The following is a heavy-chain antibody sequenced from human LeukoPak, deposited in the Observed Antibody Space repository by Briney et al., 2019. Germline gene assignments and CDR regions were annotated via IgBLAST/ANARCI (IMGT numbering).Heavy chain of an antibody. CDR1: AFSFSDYW. V-gene: IGHV3-7*01. D-gene: IGHD2-21*01. CDR3: ARDCFAENNY. Sequence: GGSLRLSCTASAFSFSDYWMTWVRQVPGKGLEWVANIKQDGSETYYVDSVRGRFTISRDNARKSLYLQMNSLRVEDTAVYFCARDCFAENNYWGQGILVTVSS. CDR2: IKQDGSET. J-gene: IGHJ4*02.